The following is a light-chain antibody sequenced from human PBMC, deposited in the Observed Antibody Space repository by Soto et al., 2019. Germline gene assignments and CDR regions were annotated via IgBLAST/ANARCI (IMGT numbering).Light chain of an antibody. CDR1: NSNIGSHF. V-gene: IGLV1-47*01. Sequence: QLVLTQPPSASGTPGQRVTISCSGSNSNIGSHFVFWYQQLPGTIPKLLIYRDDQRASGVPDRFSGSKSGTSASLAISGLRSEDEADYYCASWDGSLNAVLFGGVTKLTVL. CDR3: ASWDGSLNAVL. CDR2: RDD. J-gene: IGLJ2*01.